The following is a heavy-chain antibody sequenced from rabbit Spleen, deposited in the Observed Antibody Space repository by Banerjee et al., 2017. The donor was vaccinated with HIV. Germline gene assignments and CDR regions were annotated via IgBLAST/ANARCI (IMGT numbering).Heavy chain of an antibody. CDR2: IYADRSGST. CDR3: ARDLVAVIGWNFNL. J-gene: IGHJ4*01. Sequence: QSLEESGGDLVKPEGSLTLTCTASGFSFSSNYYMCWVRQAPGKGLECIGCIYADRSGSTYYANWAKGRFTISRTSSTTVTLEMTSLTAADTATYFCARDLVAVIGWNFNLWGPGTLVTVS. V-gene: IGHV1S40*01. D-gene: IGHD1-1*01. CDR1: GFSFSSNYY.